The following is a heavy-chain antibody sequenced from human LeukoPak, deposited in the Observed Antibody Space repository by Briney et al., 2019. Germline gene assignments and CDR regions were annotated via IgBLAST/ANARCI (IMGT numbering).Heavy chain of an antibody. CDR2: IYYSGST. CDR1: GGSISSSGYY. D-gene: IGHD3-22*01. CDR3: RMYYYDSSGYYPLGYFDY. V-gene: IGHV4-39*01. J-gene: IGHJ4*02. Sequence: SETLSLTCTVVGGSISSSGYYWGWIRQPPGKGLEWIASIYYSGSTYYNPSLKSRVTMSVDTSKNQFSLKLNSVTAADTAMYYCRMYYYDSSGYYPLGYFDYWGQGTLVTVSS.